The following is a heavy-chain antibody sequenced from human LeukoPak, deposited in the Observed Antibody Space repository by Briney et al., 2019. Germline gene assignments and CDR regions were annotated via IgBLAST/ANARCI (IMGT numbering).Heavy chain of an antibody. J-gene: IGHJ4*02. CDR1: VFTFINYL. CDR2: INNDGSST. CDR3: TRTDRGFEY. V-gene: IGHV3-74*01. Sequence: PGGALRLSCAASVFTFINYLMHAVRQAPGRGVVWVSRINNDGSSTSYADSVKGRFTISRENAKNTLYLQMTSLRAEDTDVYYCTRTDRGFEYWGQGTLVTVSS. D-gene: IGHD3-10*01.